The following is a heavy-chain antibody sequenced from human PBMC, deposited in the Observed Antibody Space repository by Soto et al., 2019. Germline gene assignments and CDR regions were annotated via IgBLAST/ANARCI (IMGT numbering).Heavy chain of an antibody. J-gene: IGHJ4*02. V-gene: IGHV4-39*01. CDR2: IYYSGST. CDR1: GGSIASSLYY. CDR3: GSHRIYIVVSGSFFDY. Sequence: SETLSLTCTVSGGSIASSLYYWGWVRQSPGKGLEWIESIYYSGSTHYNPSIKSRVTVSVDTSKNQFSLKLTSVTAADTAVYFCGSHRIYIVVSGSFFDYGSQETRVTVS. D-gene: IGHD6-19*01.